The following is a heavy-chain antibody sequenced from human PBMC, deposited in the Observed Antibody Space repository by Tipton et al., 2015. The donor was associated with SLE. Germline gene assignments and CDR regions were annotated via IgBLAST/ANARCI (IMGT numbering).Heavy chain of an antibody. J-gene: IGHJ5*02. V-gene: IGHV3-21*01. CDR2: ISSSSSYI. CDR1: GFTFSSYS. Sequence: SLRLSCAASGFTFSSYSMNWVRQAPGKGLEWVSSISSSSSYIYYADSVKGRFTISRDNSKNTLYLQMNSLRAEDTAVYYCARGRDSDTAISWGRGTLVTVSS. CDR3: ARGRDSDTAIS. D-gene: IGHD5-18*01.